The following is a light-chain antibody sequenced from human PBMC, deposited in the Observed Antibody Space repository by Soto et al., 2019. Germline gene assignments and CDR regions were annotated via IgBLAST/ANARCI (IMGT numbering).Light chain of an antibody. J-gene: IGKJ3*01. Sequence: EIVLSQSPGTLSLSPGERATLSCRASQSLTNRYFAWYQQKPGQAPRLLIYGVSNRATGIPDRFSGSGSGTDFTLTISRLEPVDFAVYYCQQYGNSPLTFGPGTKVDIK. CDR3: QQYGNSPLT. V-gene: IGKV3-20*01. CDR1: QSLTNRY. CDR2: GVS.